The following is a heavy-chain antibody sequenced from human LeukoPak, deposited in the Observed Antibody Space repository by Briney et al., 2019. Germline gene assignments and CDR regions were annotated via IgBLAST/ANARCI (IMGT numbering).Heavy chain of an antibody. D-gene: IGHD2-2*01. Sequence: SETLSLTCTVSGGSISSYYWSWIRQPPGKGLEWIGEINHSGSTNYNPSLKSRVTISVDTSKNQFSLKLSSVTAADTAVYYCARGVPAATRGYGMDVWGQGTTVTVSS. CDR1: GGSISSYY. J-gene: IGHJ6*02. CDR2: INHSGST. V-gene: IGHV4-34*01. CDR3: ARGVPAATRGYGMDV.